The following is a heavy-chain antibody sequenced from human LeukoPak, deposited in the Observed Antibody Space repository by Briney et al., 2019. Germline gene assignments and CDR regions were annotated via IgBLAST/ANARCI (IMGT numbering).Heavy chain of an antibody. J-gene: IGHJ4*02. Sequence: ASVKVSCEASGYTFTGYYMHWVRQAPGQGLEWMGWINPNSGGTNYAQKFQGWVTMTRDTSIGTAYMELSRLRSDDTAVYYCARGGMVRGVLGDYWGQGTLVTVSS. CDR2: INPNSGGT. V-gene: IGHV1-2*04. CDR3: ARGGMVRGVLGDY. D-gene: IGHD3-10*01. CDR1: GYTFTGYY.